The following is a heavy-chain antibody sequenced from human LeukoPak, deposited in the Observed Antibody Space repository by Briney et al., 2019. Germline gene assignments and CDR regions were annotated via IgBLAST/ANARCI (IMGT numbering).Heavy chain of an antibody. CDR3: ARGGSLSDSSGYKGDY. Sequence: GGSLRLSCAASGFTFSTYSMNWVRQAPGKGLEWVSSITSPVGHIYYADSLKGRITISRDNAKNSLYLQMNSLRAEDTAVYYCARGGSLSDSSGYKGDYWGQGTLVTVSS. CDR2: ITSPVGHI. V-gene: IGHV3-21*01. CDR1: GFTFSTYS. J-gene: IGHJ4*02. D-gene: IGHD3-22*01.